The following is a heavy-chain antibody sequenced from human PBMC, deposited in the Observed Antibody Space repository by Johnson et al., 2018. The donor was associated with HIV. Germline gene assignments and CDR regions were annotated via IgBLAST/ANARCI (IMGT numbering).Heavy chain of an antibody. CDR2: IYSDGST. CDR1: GFTVSSNY. CDR3: TTAIVIDAFDI. J-gene: IGHJ3*02. V-gene: IGHV3-53*01. Sequence: VQLVESGGGLIQTGGSLRLSCVASGFTVSSNYMNWVRQAPGKGLEWVSFIYSDGSTYYADSVKGRFTISRDNSKNTVYLQMNSLTTEDTAVYYCTTAIVIDAFDIWGQGTMVTVSS. D-gene: IGHD3-16*02.